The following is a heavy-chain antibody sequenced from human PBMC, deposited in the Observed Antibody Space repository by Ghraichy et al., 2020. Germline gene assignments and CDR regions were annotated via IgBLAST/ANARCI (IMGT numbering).Heavy chain of an antibody. CDR1: GFTFSSYA. V-gene: IGHV3-30*04. J-gene: IGHJ4*02. CDR3: AREGGQWLVGEPYFDY. Sequence: GGSLRLSCAASGFTFSSYAMHWVRQAPGKGLEWVAVISYDGSNKYYADSVKGRFTISRDNSKNTLYLQMNSLRAEDTAVYYCAREGGQWLVGEPYFDYWGQGTLVTVSS. D-gene: IGHD6-19*01. CDR2: ISYDGSNK.